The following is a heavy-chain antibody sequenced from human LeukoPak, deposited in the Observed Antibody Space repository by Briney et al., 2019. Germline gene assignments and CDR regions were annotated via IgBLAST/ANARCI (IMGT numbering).Heavy chain of an antibody. CDR3: ARDSSSVPEY. CDR2: IKYDGSYT. V-gene: IGHV3-74*01. J-gene: IGHJ4*02. D-gene: IGHD2-2*01. CDR1: GFSLSDHW. Sequence: SGGSLRLSCAASGFSLSDHWMYWVRQGPGKGLVWLSRIKYDGSYTSYADSVKGRFTVSRDNAKNTLYLQMNSLRAEDTAVYYCARDSSSVPEYWGQGTPVTVSS.